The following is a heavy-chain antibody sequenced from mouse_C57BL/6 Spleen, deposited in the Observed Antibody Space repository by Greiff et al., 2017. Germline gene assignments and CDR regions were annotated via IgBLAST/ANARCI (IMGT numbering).Heavy chain of an antibody. CDR2: IYPGSGNT. V-gene: IGHV1-76*01. D-gene: IGHD1-1*01. Sequence: QVQLQQSGAELVRPGASVKLSCKASGYTFTDYYINWVKQRPGQGLEWIARIYPGSGNTYYNEKFKGKATLTAEKSSSTAYMQLSSLTSEDSAVYFCARSELRGYAMDYWGQGTSVTVSS. CDR1: GYTFTDYY. J-gene: IGHJ4*01. CDR3: ARSELRGYAMDY.